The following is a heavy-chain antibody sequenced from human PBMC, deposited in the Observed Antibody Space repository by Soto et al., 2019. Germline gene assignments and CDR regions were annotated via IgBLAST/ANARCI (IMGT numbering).Heavy chain of an antibody. CDR3: ARVYCGYEFPPPATGAFDI. D-gene: IGHD5-12*01. V-gene: IGHV1-18*01. CDR2: ISAYNGNT. CDR1: GYTFTSYG. J-gene: IGHJ3*02. Sequence: ASVKVSCKASGYTFTSYGISWVRQAPGQGLEWMGWISAYNGNTNYAQKLQGRVTMTTDTSTSTAYMELRSLRSDDTAVYYCARVYCGYEFPPPATGAFDIWGQGTMVTLSS.